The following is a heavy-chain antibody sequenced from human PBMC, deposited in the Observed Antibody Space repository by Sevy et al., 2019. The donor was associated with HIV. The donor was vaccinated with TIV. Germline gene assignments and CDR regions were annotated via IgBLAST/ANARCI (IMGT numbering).Heavy chain of an antibody. J-gene: IGHJ3*02. CDR2: ISAYNGNT. D-gene: IGHD6-13*01. CDR3: ARGRFRQQLVLGAFDI. CDR1: GYTFTSYG. Sequence: ASVKVSCKASGYTFTSYGISWVRQAPGQGLEWMGWISAYNGNTNYAQKLQGRVTMTTDTSTGKAYMELRSLRSDDTAVYYCARGRFRQQLVLGAFDIWGQGTMVTVSS. V-gene: IGHV1-18*01.